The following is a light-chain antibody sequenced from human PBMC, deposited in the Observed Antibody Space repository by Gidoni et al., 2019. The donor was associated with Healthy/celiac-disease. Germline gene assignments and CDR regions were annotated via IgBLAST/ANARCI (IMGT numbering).Light chain of an antibody. CDR1: SSDVGGYNY. Sequence: QSALTQPASVSGSPGQSLTISCTGTSSDVGGYNYVSWYQQQPGKAHKLMIYDVSNRPSGVSNRVSGSKSGNTASLTISGLQAEDEADYYCSSYTSSSTRVFGGGTKLTVL. V-gene: IGLV2-14*01. CDR2: DVS. CDR3: SSYTSSSTRV. J-gene: IGLJ3*02.